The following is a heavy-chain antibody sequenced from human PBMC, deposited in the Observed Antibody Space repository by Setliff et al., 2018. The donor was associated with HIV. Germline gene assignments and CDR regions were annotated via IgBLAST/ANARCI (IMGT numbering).Heavy chain of an antibody. CDR1: GFTFRSHW. CDR3: ARVLYISGWYGPVVKALDM. Sequence: PGGSLRLSCAASGFTFRSHWMSWVRQAPGKGLEWVANIKQGGTENYSVDSVKGRFTISRDDAKNSLFLQMNSPRAEDTAMYYCARVLYISGWYGPVVKALDMWGQGTMVTVSS. V-gene: IGHV3-7*03. CDR2: IKQGGTEN. J-gene: IGHJ3*02. D-gene: IGHD6-19*01.